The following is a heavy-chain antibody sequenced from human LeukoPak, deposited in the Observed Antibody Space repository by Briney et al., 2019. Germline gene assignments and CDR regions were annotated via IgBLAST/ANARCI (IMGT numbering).Heavy chain of an antibody. CDR1: GGTFSSYA. D-gene: IGHD6-13*01. J-gene: IGHJ5*02. V-gene: IGHV1-69*13. CDR3: ARVKSTEQQENWFDP. CDR2: IIPIFGTA. Sequence: GASVKVSCKASGGTFSSYAISWVRQAPGQGLEWMGGIIPIFGTANYAQKFQGRVTITADESTSTAYMELGSLRSEDTAVYYCARVKSTEQQENWFDPWGQGTLVTVSS.